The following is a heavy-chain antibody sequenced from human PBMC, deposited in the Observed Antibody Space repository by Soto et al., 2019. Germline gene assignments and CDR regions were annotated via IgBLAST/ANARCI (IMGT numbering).Heavy chain of an antibody. J-gene: IGHJ6*02. CDR2: IIDSGAST. Sequence: GGSLRLSCAPSGFTFSSCSMGWDRQAPRKGLEWVSDIIDSGASTYYADSVKGRFTISRDNSKSTLYLQMNSLRAEDTALYYCAKGRSYYYYYGVDVWGQGTTVTVFS. CDR3: AKGRSYYYYYGVDV. V-gene: IGHV3-23*01. CDR1: GFTFSSCS.